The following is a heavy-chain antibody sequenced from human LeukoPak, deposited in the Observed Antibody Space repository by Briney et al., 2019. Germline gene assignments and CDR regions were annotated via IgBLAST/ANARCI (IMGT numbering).Heavy chain of an antibody. J-gene: IGHJ6*04. D-gene: IGHD2-15*01. Sequence: SETLSLTCTVSGGSISSSSYYWGWIRQPPGKGLEWIGSIYYSGSTYYNPSLKSRVTISVDTSKNQFSLKLSSVTAADTAVYYCARHRGGGSSRYVDVWGKGTTVTVSS. CDR2: IYYSGST. CDR1: GGSISSSSYY. V-gene: IGHV4-39*07. CDR3: ARHRGGGSSRYVDV.